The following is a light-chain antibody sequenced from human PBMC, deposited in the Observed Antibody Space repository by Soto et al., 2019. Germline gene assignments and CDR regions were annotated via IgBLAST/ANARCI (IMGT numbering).Light chain of an antibody. CDR3: QKYNTATRT. Sequence: IQMTQSPSALSASVGDRVTITCRASQDIRHFLAWYQHMPGIVPKLLIYAAFTLQSVFPSRFSGSGSGTDFILTISSLQTEDAATYSCQKYNTATRTFGGGTTVEI. V-gene: IGKV1-27*01. J-gene: IGKJ4*01. CDR2: AAF. CDR1: QDIRHF.